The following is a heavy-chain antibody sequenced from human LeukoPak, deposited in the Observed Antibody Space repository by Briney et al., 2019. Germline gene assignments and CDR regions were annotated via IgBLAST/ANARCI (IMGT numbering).Heavy chain of an antibody. D-gene: IGHD2-21*01. CDR2: VNGSGGST. V-gene: IGHV3-23*01. J-gene: IGHJ3*02. Sequence: GGSLRLSCAASGFSFSTYAMSWVRQAPGKGLEWVSGVNGSGGSTSYADSVKGRFTISRDNSKNTLYLQMNSLRAGDTAVYYCAREIVGTAGAFDIWGQGTMVTVSS. CDR3: AREIVGTAGAFDI. CDR1: GFSFSTYA.